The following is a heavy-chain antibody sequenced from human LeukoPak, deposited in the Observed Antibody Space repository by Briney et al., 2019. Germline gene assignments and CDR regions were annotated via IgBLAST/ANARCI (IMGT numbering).Heavy chain of an antibody. D-gene: IGHD3-3*01. J-gene: IGHJ6*02. CDR1: GYTFTIYG. CDR2: ISAYNGNT. Sequence: ASVTVSFKASGYTFTIYGISWVRQAPGQGLERMGWISAYNGNTNYAQKLQGRVTMATDTSTSTAYMELRSLRSDDTAVYYCARDGVRLYYDFWSGPYGMDVWGQGTTVTVS. CDR3: ARDGVRLYYDFWSGPYGMDV. V-gene: IGHV1-18*01.